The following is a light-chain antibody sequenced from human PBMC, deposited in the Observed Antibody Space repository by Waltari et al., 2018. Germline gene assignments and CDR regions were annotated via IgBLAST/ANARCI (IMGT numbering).Light chain of an antibody. J-gene: IGKJ1*01. CDR3: QHYVSLPVT. CDR1: QSLSIY. CDR2: HAS. Sequence: EIVLTQSPGTLSLSPGERATLSCRASQSLSIYLAWYQQKPGRAPRLLNYHASSRATGVPDRFSGSGSGTDFSLTISRPEPEDFAVYYCQHYVSLPVTFGQGTKVEIK. V-gene: IGKV3-20*01.